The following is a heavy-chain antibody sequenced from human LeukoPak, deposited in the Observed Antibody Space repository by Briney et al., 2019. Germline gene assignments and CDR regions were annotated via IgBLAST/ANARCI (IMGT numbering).Heavy chain of an antibody. D-gene: IGHD1-1*01. V-gene: IGHV4-31*03. CDR2: IYYSGST. CDR3: ARDVGVQGLDY. J-gene: IGHJ4*02. CDR1: GGSISSGGYC. Sequence: PSQTLSLTCTVSGGSISSGGYCWSWIRQHPGKGLEWIGYIYYSGSTYYNPSLKSRVTISVDTSKNQFSLKLSSVTAADTAVYYCARDVGVQGLDYWGQGTLVTVSS.